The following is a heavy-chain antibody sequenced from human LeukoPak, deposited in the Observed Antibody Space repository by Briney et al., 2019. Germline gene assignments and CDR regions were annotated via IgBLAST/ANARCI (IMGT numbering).Heavy chain of an antibody. CDR1: GFTFSSYA. CDR2: ISYDGSNK. V-gene: IGHV3-30*04. CDR3: ARDLGQYYDTSDNWFDP. Sequence: GGSLRLSCAASGFTFSSYAMPWVRQAPGKGLEWVAVISYDGSNKYYADSVKGRFTISRDNAKNTLNLQMNSLRAEDTAVYYCARDLGQYYDTSDNWFDPWGQGTLVTVSS. J-gene: IGHJ5*02. D-gene: IGHD3-22*01.